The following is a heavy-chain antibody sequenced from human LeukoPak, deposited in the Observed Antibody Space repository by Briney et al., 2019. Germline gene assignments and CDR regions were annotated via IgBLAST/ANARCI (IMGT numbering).Heavy chain of an antibody. D-gene: IGHD2-21*02. Sequence: PGRSLRLSCAASGFTFSSYGMHWVRQAPGKRLEGVAVIWYDGSNKYYADSVKGRFTISRDNSKNTLYLQMNSLRAEDTAVYYCARVLVTAYGNWFDPWGEGTLVTVSS. V-gene: IGHV3-33*01. CDR3: ARVLVTAYGNWFDP. J-gene: IGHJ5*02. CDR1: GFTFSSYG. CDR2: IWYDGSNK.